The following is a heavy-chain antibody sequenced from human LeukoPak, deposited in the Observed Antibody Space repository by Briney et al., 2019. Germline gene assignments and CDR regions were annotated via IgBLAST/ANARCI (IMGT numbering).Heavy chain of an antibody. CDR1: GGSISSYY. J-gene: IGHJ6*03. Sequence: PSETLSLTCTVSGGSISSYYWSWIRQPAGKGLEWIGRIYTSGSTNYNPSLKSRVTMSVDTSKNQFSLKLSSVTAADTAVYYCARVNSARYYYYMDVWGKGTTVTISS. V-gene: IGHV4-4*07. CDR2: IYTSGST. D-gene: IGHD2/OR15-2a*01. CDR3: ARVNSARYYYYMDV.